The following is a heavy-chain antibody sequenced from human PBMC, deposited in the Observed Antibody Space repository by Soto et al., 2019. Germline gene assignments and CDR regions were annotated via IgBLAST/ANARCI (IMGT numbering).Heavy chain of an antibody. V-gene: IGHV3-23*01. CDR3: AKLPYYDFWSSVYFQH. J-gene: IGHJ1*01. D-gene: IGHD3-3*01. Sequence: GGSLRLSCAASGFTFSSYAISWVRQAPGKGLEWVSAISGSGGSTYYADSVKGRFTISRDNSKNTLYLQMNSLRAEDTAVYYCAKLPYYDFWSSVYFQHWGQGTLVTVSS. CDR1: GFTFSSYA. CDR2: ISGSGGST.